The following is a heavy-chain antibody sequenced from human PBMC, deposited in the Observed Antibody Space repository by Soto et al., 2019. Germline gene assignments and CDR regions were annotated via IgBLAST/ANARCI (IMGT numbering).Heavy chain of an antibody. J-gene: IGHJ1*01. CDR3: ARDVNYYDSSGYL. CDR2: IIPIFGTA. CDR1: GGTFSSYA. Sequence: SVKVSCKASGGTFSSYAISWVRQAPGQGLGWMGGIIPIFGTANYAQKFQGRVTITADKSTSTAYMELSSLRSEDTAVYYCARDVNYYDSSGYLWGQGTLVTVSS. D-gene: IGHD3-22*01. V-gene: IGHV1-69*06.